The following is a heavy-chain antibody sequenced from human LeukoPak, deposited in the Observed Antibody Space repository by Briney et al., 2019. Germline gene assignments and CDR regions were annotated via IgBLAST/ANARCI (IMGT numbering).Heavy chain of an antibody. CDR2: ISSGGGST. CDR3: ARDRVAGEYFFDF. CDR1: GLTFSSSA. D-gene: IGHD6-19*01. J-gene: IGHJ4*02. Sequence: GGSLRLSCAASGLTFSSSAMTWVRQAPGKGLEWVSTISSGGGSTNYADSVKGRFTISRDNSKNTLYLQMNSLRVEDTAVYYCARDRVAGEYFFDFWGQGTLVTVSS. V-gene: IGHV3-23*01.